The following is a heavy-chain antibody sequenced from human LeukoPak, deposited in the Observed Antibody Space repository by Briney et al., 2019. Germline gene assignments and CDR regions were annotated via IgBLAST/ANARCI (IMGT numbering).Heavy chain of an antibody. CDR2: ISSSSSTI. J-gene: IGHJ3*02. D-gene: IGHD3-10*01. Sequence: PGGSLRLSCAASGFTFSSYSMNWVRQAPGKGLEWVSYISSSSSTIYYADSVKGRFTISRNNAKNSLYLHMNSLRAEDTAVYYCARELLNNDAFDIWGQGTMVTVSS. CDR1: GFTFSSYS. V-gene: IGHV3-48*01. CDR3: ARELLNNDAFDI.